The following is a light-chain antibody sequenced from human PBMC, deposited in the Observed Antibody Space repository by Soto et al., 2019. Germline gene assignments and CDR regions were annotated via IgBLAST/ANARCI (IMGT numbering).Light chain of an antibody. CDR2: GAS. CDR3: QQYGSSPL. Sequence: EIVLTQSPGTLSLSPGERATLPCRASQSVSSSYLAWYQQKPGQAPRLLIYGASSRATGIPDRFSGSGSGTDFTLTISRLEPEDFAVYYCQQYGSSPLFGQGTKVDIK. CDR1: QSVSSSY. J-gene: IGKJ1*01. V-gene: IGKV3-20*01.